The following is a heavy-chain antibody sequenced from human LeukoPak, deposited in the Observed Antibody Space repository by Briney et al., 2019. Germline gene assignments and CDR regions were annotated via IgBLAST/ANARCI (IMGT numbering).Heavy chain of an antibody. Sequence: PGGSLRLSCAASGFTFRSYGMHWVRQAPGKGLEWEAFIRYDEYYADSVKGRFTISRDNSKNTLYLQMNSLRAEDTAVYYCAKTRVGYNFGPLDYWGQGTLVTVSS. D-gene: IGHD5-24*01. CDR3: AKTRVGYNFGPLDY. CDR2: IRYDE. V-gene: IGHV3-30*02. CDR1: GFTFRSYG. J-gene: IGHJ4*02.